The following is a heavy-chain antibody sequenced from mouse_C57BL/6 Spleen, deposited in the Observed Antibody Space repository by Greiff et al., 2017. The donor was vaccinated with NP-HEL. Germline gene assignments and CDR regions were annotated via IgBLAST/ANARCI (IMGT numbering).Heavy chain of an antibody. Sequence: VHLVESGGGLVKPGGSLKLSCAASGFTFSDYGMHWVRQAPEKGLEWVAYISSGSSTIYYADTVKGRFTISRDNAKNTLCLQMTSLRSEDTAMYYCARPLVVARGYYAMDYWGQGTSVTVSS. CDR3: ARPLVVARGYYAMDY. J-gene: IGHJ4*01. D-gene: IGHD1-1*01. CDR1: GFTFSDYG. CDR2: ISSGSSTI. V-gene: IGHV5-17*01.